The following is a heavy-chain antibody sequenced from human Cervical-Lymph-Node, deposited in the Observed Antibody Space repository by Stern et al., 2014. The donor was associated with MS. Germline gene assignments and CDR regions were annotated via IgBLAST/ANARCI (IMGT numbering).Heavy chain of an antibody. Sequence: VQLVESGPELKKPGASVKVSCKASVYTLTALSMHWVRHTPGKGLEYMGGFDPEDGGAQYAQRCQGRLTLTEDTSTDTTYMSLSGLTSEDTAVYYCATGSQRRYSADDRGFDYWGQGTLVTVSS. CDR3: ATGSQRRYSADDRGFDY. D-gene: IGHD5-12*01. CDR2: FDPEDGGA. J-gene: IGHJ4*02. CDR1: VYTLTALS. V-gene: IGHV1-24*01.